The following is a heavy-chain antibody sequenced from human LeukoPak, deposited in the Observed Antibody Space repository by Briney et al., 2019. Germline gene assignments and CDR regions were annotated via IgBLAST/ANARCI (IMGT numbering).Heavy chain of an antibody. CDR2: LYHSGSP. CDR3: ATLTGTTYPYYFDF. CDR1: GASIRHYY. Sequence: SETLSLTCTVSGASIRHYYWSWIRQPPGKGLEWIGNLYHSGSPNYNPSLKSRVTISIDTAKNQFSLRLRSVTAADTAVYYCATLTGTTYPYYFDFWGQATLLTLSS. D-gene: IGHD1-20*01. V-gene: IGHV4-59*01. J-gene: IGHJ4*02.